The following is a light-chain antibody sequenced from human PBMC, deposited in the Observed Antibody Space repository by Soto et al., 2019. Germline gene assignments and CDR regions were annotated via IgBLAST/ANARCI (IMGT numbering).Light chain of an antibody. CDR2: DVI. J-gene: IGLJ3*02. V-gene: IGLV2-8*01. CDR3: SSYADSNNLV. CDR1: SSDVGGYNY. Sequence: QSALTQPPSASGSAGRSVTISCTGTSSDVGGYNYVSWYQQHPGKAPKLMIYDVIKRPSGVPYRFSGSKSGNTASLTVSGLQAEDESDYYCSSYADSNNLVFGGGTKLTVL.